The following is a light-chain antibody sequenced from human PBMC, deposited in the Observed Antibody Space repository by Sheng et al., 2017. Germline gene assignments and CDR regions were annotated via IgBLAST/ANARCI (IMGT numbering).Light chain of an antibody. CDR1: QSISSN. Sequence: EIMMTQSPATLSVSPGERASLSCRASQSISSNLAWYQQKPGQAPRLLIYDASNRATGIPARFSGSGSGTDFTLTISSLEPEDFAVYYCQQRSKWPVTFGPGTKVDIK. V-gene: IGKV3-11*01. CDR3: QQRSKWPVT. CDR2: DAS. J-gene: IGKJ3*01.